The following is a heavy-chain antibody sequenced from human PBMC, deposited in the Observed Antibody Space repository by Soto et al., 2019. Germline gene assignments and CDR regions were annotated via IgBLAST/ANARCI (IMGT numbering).Heavy chain of an antibody. CDR3: ATKRGKYDSPEY. Sequence: WGSLRLSCAASGFTFSSYSMNWVRQAPGKGLEWVSSISSSSSYIYYADSVKGRFATSRDNAKNSVYLQMNSLRAEDTAVYYCATKRGKYDSPEYWGQGTLVTVSS. J-gene: IGHJ4*02. D-gene: IGHD3-22*01. CDR1: GFTFSSYS. V-gene: IGHV3-21*04. CDR2: ISSSSSYI.